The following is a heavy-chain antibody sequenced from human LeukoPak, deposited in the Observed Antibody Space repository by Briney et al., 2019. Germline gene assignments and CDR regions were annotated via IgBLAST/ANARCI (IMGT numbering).Heavy chain of an antibody. CDR2: ISTYNGNT. V-gene: IGHV1-18*01. CDR1: GYTFSSYD. J-gene: IGHJ4*02. Sequence: ASVKVSCKASGYTFSSYDISWVRQAPGQGLDWMGWISTYNGNTVYTQKLQGRVTMTTDTSTSTAYMDLKSLRSDDTAIYYCARHGVAATAPSHWGQGTPVTVSS. CDR3: ARHGVAATAPSH. D-gene: IGHD6-13*01.